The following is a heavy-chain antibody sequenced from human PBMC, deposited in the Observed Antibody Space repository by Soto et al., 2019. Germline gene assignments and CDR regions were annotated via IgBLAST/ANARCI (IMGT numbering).Heavy chain of an antibody. CDR1: GFTVSSNH. CDR2: IYSGGST. V-gene: IGHV3-66*01. J-gene: IGHJ4*02. Sequence: EVQLVESGGGLVQPGGSLRLSCAASGFTVSSNHMSWVRQAPGKGLEWVSLIYSGGSTYYADSVKGRFTFSRDNSQNTLDLQMNGLRAEDTAVDYGAGPGEQHRYWGQGTLVTVYS. D-gene: IGHD3-16*01. CDR3: AGPGEQHRY.